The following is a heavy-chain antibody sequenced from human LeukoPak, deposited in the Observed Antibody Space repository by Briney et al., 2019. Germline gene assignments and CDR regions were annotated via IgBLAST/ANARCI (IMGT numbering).Heavy chain of an antibody. V-gene: IGHV4-4*09. D-gene: IGHD3-22*01. Sequence: SETLSLTCTVSGGSISSYYWSWIRQPPGKGLEWIGYIYTSGSTNYNPSLKRRVTISVDTSKNQFSLKLSSVTAADTAVYYCARLGHYDSSGYYPYYFDYWGQGTLVTVSS. CDR3: ARLGHYDSSGYYPYYFDY. CDR2: IYTSGST. CDR1: GGSISSYY. J-gene: IGHJ4*02.